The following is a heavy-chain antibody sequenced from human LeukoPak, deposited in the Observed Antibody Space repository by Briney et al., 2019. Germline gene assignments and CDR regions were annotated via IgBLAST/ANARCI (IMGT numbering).Heavy chain of an antibody. J-gene: IGHJ6*03. V-gene: IGHV4-59*01. D-gene: IGHD3-22*01. CDR3: ARGVSPYYYYDSSGYSGYYMDV. Sequence: SETLSLTCTVSGGSISSYYWSWIRQPPGKGLEWIGYIYYSGSTNYNPSLKSRVTISVDTSKNQFSLKLSSVTAADTAVYYCARGVSPYYYYDSSGYSGYYMDVWGKGTTVTVSS. CDR2: IYYSGST. CDR1: GGSISSYY.